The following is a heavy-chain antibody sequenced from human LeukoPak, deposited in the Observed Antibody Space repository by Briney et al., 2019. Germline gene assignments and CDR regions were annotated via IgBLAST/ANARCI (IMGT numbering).Heavy chain of an antibody. CDR3: ARLMPMVLTGQRYFYHPLDV. CDR1: GDSISSKY. Sequence: PSETLSLTCTVSGDSISSKYLTWVRQPPGKGLEYIGYVHYTGYTNYNPSLESRLTISIDTSRNQFSLKLSSVTAADTAVYYCARLMPMVLTGQRYFYHPLDVWGKGTTVTVSS. D-gene: IGHD3-9*01. J-gene: IGHJ6*03. CDR2: VHYTGYT. V-gene: IGHV4-59*08.